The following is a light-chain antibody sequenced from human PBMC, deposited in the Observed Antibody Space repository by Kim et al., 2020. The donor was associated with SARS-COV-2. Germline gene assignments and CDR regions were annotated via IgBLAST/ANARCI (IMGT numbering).Light chain of an antibody. CDR1: SSNIGSNY. CDR3: AAWDDSLSGWV. J-gene: IGLJ3*02. Sequence: GRRVTISCSGSSSNIGSNYVYWYQQLPGTAPKLLSYRNNQRPSGVPDRFSGSKSGTSASLAISGLRSEDEADYYCAAWDDSLSGWVFGGGTQLTVL. V-gene: IGLV1-47*01. CDR2: RNN.